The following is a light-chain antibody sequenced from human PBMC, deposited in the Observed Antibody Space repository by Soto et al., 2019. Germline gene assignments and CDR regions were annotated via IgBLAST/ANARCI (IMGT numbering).Light chain of an antibody. Sequence: DIVVTQSPAALSASRWDRVTLTCRASQSVSSNLAWYQQKPGQAPRLLIYGASTMATGIPARFSGSGSGTDFTLIISRLQAEDFAVYYCQQYYSTRITFGQGTRLEIK. CDR3: QQYYSTRIT. J-gene: IGKJ5*01. CDR1: QSVSSN. V-gene: IGKV3-15*01. CDR2: GAS.